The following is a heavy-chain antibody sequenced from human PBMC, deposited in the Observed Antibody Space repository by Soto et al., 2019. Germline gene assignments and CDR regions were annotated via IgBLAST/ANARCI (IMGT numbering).Heavy chain of an antibody. V-gene: IGHV3-74*01. Sequence: EVQLVESGGGLVQPGGSLSLSCAASGFTFSSYWMHWVRQAPGKGLVWVSRINSDGSSTHYADSVKGRVTISRDNAKNTLYLQMNSLRPEDTAVYYCARGGGLNWYFALWGRGTLVTVSS. CDR3: ARGGGLNWYFAL. J-gene: IGHJ2*01. CDR2: INSDGSST. D-gene: IGHD3-16*01. CDR1: GFTFSSYW.